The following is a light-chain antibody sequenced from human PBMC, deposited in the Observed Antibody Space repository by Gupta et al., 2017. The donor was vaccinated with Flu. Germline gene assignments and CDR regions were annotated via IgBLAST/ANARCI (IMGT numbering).Light chain of an antibody. CDR3: QQYGRAPFT. J-gene: IGKJ3*01. Sequence: EIVLTQSPGTLSSSPGERATLSCRASQSFSSAHLAWYQQRPGQAPRLLIYGTSSRATGIPDRFSGSGSGTDFTLTINRLEPEDFAVYYCQQYGRAPFTFGPGTKVDVK. V-gene: IGKV3-20*01. CDR1: QSFSSAH. CDR2: GTS.